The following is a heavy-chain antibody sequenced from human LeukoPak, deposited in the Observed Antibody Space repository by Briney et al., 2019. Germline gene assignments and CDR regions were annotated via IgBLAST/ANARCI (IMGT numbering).Heavy chain of an antibody. J-gene: IGHJ4*02. CDR2: VRGSDAGT. V-gene: IGHV3-23*01. Sequence: GGSLRLSCAASGFTFSSYAMNWVRQAPGKGLEWVSAVRGSDAGTSYADSVKGRFTTSRDNSKNTLYLQMNSLSAEDTAVYYCAKNRGGSYYSGSDYWGQGALVTVSS. D-gene: IGHD1-26*01. CDR3: AKNRGGSYYSGSDY. CDR1: GFTFSSYA.